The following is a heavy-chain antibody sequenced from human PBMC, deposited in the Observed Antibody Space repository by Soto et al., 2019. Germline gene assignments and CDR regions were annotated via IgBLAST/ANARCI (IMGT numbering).Heavy chain of an antibody. Sequence: GGSLRLSCTASGFTFGDYAMSWVRQAPGKGLERVGFIRSKAYGGTTEYAASVKGRFTISRDDSKSIAYLQMNSLKTEDTAVYYCTRVLITMVRGVIIYFGYWGQGTLVTVSS. CDR2: IRSKAYGGTT. CDR1: GFTFGDYA. CDR3: TRVLITMVRGVIIYFGY. D-gene: IGHD3-10*01. V-gene: IGHV3-49*04. J-gene: IGHJ4*02.